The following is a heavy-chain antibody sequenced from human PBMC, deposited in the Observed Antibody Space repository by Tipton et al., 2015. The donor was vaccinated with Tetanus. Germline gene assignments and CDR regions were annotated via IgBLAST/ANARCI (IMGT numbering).Heavy chain of an antibody. CDR1: GFSVSNNY. V-gene: IGHV3-53*01. J-gene: IGHJ4*02. Sequence: SLRLSCAASGFSVSNNYMSWVRQAPGKGLEWVSVIYIGGSIYYTGSVKGRFTISRDNSKNTLLLQMNSLRVEDTAVYYCATDEYSNGLFRNWGQGTQVTVST. CDR2: IYIGGSI. D-gene: IGHD2/OR15-2a*01. CDR3: ATDEYSNGLFRN.